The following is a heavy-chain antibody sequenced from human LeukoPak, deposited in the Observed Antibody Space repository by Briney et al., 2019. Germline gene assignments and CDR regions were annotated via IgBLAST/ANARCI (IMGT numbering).Heavy chain of an antibody. Sequence: PGGSLRLSCAASGFTFSSYWMSWVRQAPGKGLEWVANIKQDGSEKYYVDSVKGRFTISRANAKNSLYLQMNSLRAEDTAVYYCARYRYYDSSGYDPDFDYWGQGTLVTVSS. CDR1: GFTFSSYW. J-gene: IGHJ4*02. V-gene: IGHV3-7*01. D-gene: IGHD3-22*01. CDR2: IKQDGSEK. CDR3: ARYRYYDSSGYDPDFDY.